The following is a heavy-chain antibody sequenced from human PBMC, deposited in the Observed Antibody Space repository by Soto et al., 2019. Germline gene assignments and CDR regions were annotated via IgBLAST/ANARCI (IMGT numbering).Heavy chain of an antibody. CDR1: GGSFSGYY. D-gene: IGHD6-13*01. Sequence: QVQLQQWGAGLLKPSETLSLTCAVYGGSFSGYYWSWIRQPPGKGLEWIGEINHSGSTNYNPSLKSRVTISVDMSKNQFSLKLSSVTAADTAVYYCARGGSSWYRYYYYGMDVWGQGTTVTVSS. CDR3: ARGGSSWYRYYYYGMDV. V-gene: IGHV4-34*01. J-gene: IGHJ6*02. CDR2: INHSGST.